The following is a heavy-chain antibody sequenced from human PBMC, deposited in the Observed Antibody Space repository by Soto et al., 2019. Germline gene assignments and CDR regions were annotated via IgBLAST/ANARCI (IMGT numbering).Heavy chain of an antibody. V-gene: IGHV4-30-4*01. Sequence: TSETLSLTCTVSGGSISSGDYYWSWIRQPPGKGPEWIGYIYYSGSTYYNPSLKSRVTISVDTSKNQFSLKLSSVTAADTAVYYCARGAAYYDYVWGSYRYTRGPDYWGQGTLVTVSS. CDR3: ARGAAYYDYVWGSYRYTRGPDY. CDR2: IYYSGST. J-gene: IGHJ4*02. CDR1: GGSISSGDYY. D-gene: IGHD3-16*02.